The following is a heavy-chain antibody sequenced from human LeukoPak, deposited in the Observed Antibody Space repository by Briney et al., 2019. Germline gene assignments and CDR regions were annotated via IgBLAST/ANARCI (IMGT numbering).Heavy chain of an antibody. CDR2: INPNNGDT. CDR1: GYTFTGYY. D-gene: IGHD1-26*01. J-gene: IGHJ4*02. CDR3: VREITRATTYFDS. Sequence: ASVKVSCKASGYTFTGYYIDWVRQAPGQWLEWMGRINPNNGDTNYAQKFPGRVTLTRDTSIGTAYMELSSLRSDDTAMYYCVREITRATTYFDSWGQGTLVTVSS. V-gene: IGHV1-2*06.